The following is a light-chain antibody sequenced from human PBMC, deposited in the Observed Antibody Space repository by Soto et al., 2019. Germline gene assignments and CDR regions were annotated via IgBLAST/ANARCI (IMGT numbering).Light chain of an antibody. CDR2: GAS. J-gene: IGKJ1*01. Sequence: EIVLTQSPGTLSLSPGARATLSCRASQTITSTYLAWYQQRPGQAPRLLIYGASSRAPGIPERFSGSGSGTDFTLTISRLEPEDFAVYYCHQCNTSPWTFGQGTKVEIK. CDR3: HQCNTSPWT. V-gene: IGKV3-20*01. CDR1: QTITSTY.